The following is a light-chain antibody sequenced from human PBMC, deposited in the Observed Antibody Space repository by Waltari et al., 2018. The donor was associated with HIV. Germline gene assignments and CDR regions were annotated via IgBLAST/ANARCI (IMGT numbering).Light chain of an antibody. CDR2: DDS. CDR1: NIGSKT. J-gene: IGLJ1*01. CDR3: QVWDSNSDQYV. Sequence: SYVLTQPPSVSVAPGQMASLACGGTNIGSKTVHWYQQKPGQAPLLFVYDDSDRPSGIPERFSGSNSGHTATLTISRVEAGDEADYYCQVWDSNSDQYVFGSGTKVTVL. V-gene: IGLV3-21*02.